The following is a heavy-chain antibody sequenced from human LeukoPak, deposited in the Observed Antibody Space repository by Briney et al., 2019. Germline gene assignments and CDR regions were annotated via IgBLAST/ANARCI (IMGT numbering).Heavy chain of an antibody. D-gene: IGHD3-22*01. J-gene: IGHJ4*02. CDR1: GFTFSSYA. CDR2: ISGSGGST. Sequence: GGSLRLSCAASGFTFSSYAMSWVRQAPGKGLEWVSAISGSGGSTYYADSVKGRFTISRDNSKNTLHLQMNSLRAEDTAVYYCAKDPITMIVVVIPYYFDYWGQGTLVTVSS. V-gene: IGHV3-23*01. CDR3: AKDPITMIVVVIPYYFDY.